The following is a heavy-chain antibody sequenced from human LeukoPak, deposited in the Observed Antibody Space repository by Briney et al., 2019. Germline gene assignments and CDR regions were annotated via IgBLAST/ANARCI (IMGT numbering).Heavy chain of an antibody. CDR1: GFTFSGSA. CDR3: TRTSDILTGYTPREAYYYYYHMDV. V-gene: IGHV3-73*01. D-gene: IGHD3-9*01. Sequence: GGSLRPSCVPSGFTFSGSAMHWVRQASGEGLGWVGRIRSKAHSYATVYAASVKGRFTISRDDSKNTAYLQMNSLKTEDTAVYYCTRTSDILTGYTPREAYYYYYHMDVWGKGTTVTISS. CDR2: IRSKAHSYAT. J-gene: IGHJ6*03.